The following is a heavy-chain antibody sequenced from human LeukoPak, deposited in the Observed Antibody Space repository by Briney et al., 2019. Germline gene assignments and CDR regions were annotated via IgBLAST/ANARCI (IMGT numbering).Heavy chain of an antibody. CDR2: IYTSGST. V-gene: IGHV4-61*02. CDR3: AREWYSYGRGYYFDY. D-gene: IGHD5-18*01. Sequence: KASETLSLTCTVSGGSISSSSYYWSWIRQPAGKGLEWIGRIYTSGSTNYNPSLKSRVTMSVDTSKNQFSLKLSSVTAADTAVYYCAREWYSYGRGYYFDYWGQGTLVTVSS. J-gene: IGHJ4*02. CDR1: GGSISSSSYY.